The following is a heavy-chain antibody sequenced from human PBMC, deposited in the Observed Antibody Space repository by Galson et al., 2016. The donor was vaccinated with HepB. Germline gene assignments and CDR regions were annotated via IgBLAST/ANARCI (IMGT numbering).Heavy chain of an antibody. J-gene: IGHJ4*02. CDR1: GFTVSANY. CDR2: IYSGGNT. D-gene: IGHD6-13*01. CDR3: ARPTVAPAGRGYDY. Sequence: SLRLSCAASGFTVSANYMSWVRQAPGKGLEWVSVIYSGGNTYYADSVKGRFTIYRDYSENTLYLQMNSLRAADTAVYYCARPTVAPAGRGYDYWGQGTLVTVSS. V-gene: IGHV3-53*01.